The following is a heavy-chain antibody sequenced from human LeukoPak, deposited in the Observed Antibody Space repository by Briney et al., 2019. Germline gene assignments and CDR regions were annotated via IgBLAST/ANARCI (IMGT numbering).Heavy chain of an antibody. CDR1: GGSISSSSYY. D-gene: IGHD5-18*01. Sequence: SETLSLTCTVSGGSISSSSYYWGWIRQPPGKGLEWIGSISYSGSTYYNSSLKSRVTISVDTSKNQFSLKLSSVTAADTAVYYCARDGLWIQNAFDIWGQGTMVTVSS. J-gene: IGHJ3*02. CDR2: ISYSGST. CDR3: ARDGLWIQNAFDI. V-gene: IGHV4-39*07.